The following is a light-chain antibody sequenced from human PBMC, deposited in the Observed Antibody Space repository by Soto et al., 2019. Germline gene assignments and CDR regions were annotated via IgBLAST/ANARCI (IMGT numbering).Light chain of an antibody. J-gene: IGKJ1*01. Sequence: DIQMTQSPSSLSASVGDRVTITCRASQGISNYLAWYQQKPRKVPKLLIYAASTLQSGVPSRFSGSVSGTDFTITISSLQPEDVATYYCQKYNSVPWTFGQGTKVEIK. CDR1: QGISNY. V-gene: IGKV1-27*01. CDR2: AAS. CDR3: QKYNSVPWT.